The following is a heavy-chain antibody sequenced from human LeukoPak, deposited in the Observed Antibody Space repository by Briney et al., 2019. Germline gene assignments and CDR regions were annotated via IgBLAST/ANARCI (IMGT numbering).Heavy chain of an antibody. CDR3: ASLSGP. Sequence: GGSLRLSCAASGFTFSSHWMSWVRQAPGKGLEWVANIKEDGSVKNYVDSVKGRFTISRDNAKKSVYLQMNSLRAEDTAVYYCASLSGPWGQGTLVTVSS. D-gene: IGHD3-16*01. CDR2: IKEDGSVK. V-gene: IGHV3-7*01. J-gene: IGHJ4*02. CDR1: GFTFSSHW.